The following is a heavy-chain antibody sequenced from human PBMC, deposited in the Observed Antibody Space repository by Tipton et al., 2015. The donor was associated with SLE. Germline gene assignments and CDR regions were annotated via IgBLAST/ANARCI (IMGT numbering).Heavy chain of an antibody. CDR2: IYYSGST. J-gene: IGHJ3*02. CDR1: GGSISSYY. D-gene: IGHD6-13*01. V-gene: IGHV4-59*01. Sequence: TLSLTCTVSGGSISSYYWSWIRQPPGKGLEWIGYIYYSGSTNYNPSLKSRVTISVDTSKNQFSLKLSSATAADTAVYYCARDRSQQPDAFDIWGQGTMVTVSS. CDR3: ARDRSQQPDAFDI.